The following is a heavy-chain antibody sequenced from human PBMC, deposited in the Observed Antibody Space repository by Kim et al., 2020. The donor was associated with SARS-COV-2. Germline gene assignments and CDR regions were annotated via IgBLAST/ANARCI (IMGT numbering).Heavy chain of an antibody. CDR2: IRSLAYAGTT. CDR1: GFNFGDYG. D-gene: IGHD3-16*01. V-gene: IGHV3-49*04. J-gene: IGHJ4*02. Sequence: GGSLRLSCSASGFNFGDYGMNWVRQAPGKGLEWVGFIRSLAYAGTTDYGDSVRVRFTISRDDSKSIVYLHMDNVKSEDTALYYCSIEGGDAYTGRYVAFCGRGSLVTVSS. CDR3: SIEGGDAYTGRYVAF.